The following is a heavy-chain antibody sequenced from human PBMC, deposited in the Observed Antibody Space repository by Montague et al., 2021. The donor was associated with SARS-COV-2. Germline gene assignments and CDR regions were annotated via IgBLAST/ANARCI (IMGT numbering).Heavy chain of an antibody. Sequence: SETLSLTCTVSGGSISSGGYYWSWIRQPPGEGLEWIAEISHSGSTSYNPSLKSRVTISVDTSKNQFSLKLSSATAADTAVYYCARGPYRLLFVPRYYGMDVWGQGTTVTVSS. J-gene: IGHJ6*02. D-gene: IGHD2-2*01. CDR3: ARGPYRLLFVPRYYGMDV. CDR2: ISHSGST. CDR1: GGSISSGGYY. V-gene: IGHV4-39*07.